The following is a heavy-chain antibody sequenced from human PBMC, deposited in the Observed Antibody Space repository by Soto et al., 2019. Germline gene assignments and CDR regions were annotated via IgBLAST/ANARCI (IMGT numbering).Heavy chain of an antibody. CDR3: AKTTTLDRAFDI. CDR2: ISGSGGST. CDR1: GFTFSSYD. Sequence: GGSLRLSCAASGFTFSSYDMSWVRQAPGKGLECVSGISGSGGSTYYADSVKGRFTISRDNSKNTLYLQMNSLRAEDMAVYYCAKTTTLDRAFDIWGQGTMVTVS. D-gene: IGHD4-17*01. V-gene: IGHV3-23*01. J-gene: IGHJ3*02.